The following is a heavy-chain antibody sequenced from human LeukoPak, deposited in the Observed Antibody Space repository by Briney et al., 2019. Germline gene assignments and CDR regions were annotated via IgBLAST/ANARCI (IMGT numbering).Heavy chain of an antibody. J-gene: IGHJ5*02. CDR1: GGSISSYY. CDR2: IYYSGST. D-gene: IGHD1-14*01. V-gene: IGHV4-59*01. Sequence: SETLSLTCTVSGGSISSYYWSWIRQPPGKGLEWIGYIYYSGSTNYNPSLKSRVTISVDTSKNQFSLKLSSVTAADTAVYYCARDMAGLNWFDPWGQGTLVTVSS. CDR3: ARDMAGLNWFDP.